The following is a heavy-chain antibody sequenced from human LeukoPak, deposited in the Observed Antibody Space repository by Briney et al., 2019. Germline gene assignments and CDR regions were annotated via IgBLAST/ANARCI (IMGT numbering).Heavy chain of an antibody. V-gene: IGHV3-23*01. CDR2: ISGSGGST. D-gene: IGHD3-22*01. CDR3: AKEFDSSGFFDC. CDR1: GFTFSSYA. J-gene: IGHJ4*02. Sequence: PGGSLRLSCAASGFTFSSYAMSWVRQAPGKGLEWVSAISGSGGSTYLAASAKGWFTISRDNSKNTLYLQMNSLRAEDTAVYYCAKEFDSSGFFDCWGQGHLVTVSS.